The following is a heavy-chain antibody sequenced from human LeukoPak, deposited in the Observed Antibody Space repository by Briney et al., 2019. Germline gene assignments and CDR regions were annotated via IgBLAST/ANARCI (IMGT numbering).Heavy chain of an antibody. CDR3: ARHRGAVAANYYYYYMDV. CDR1: GFTFSSYE. CDR2: IYHSGST. V-gene: IGHV4-38-2*01. J-gene: IGHJ6*03. Sequence: KSGGSLRLSCAASGFTFSSYEMNWVRQAPGKGLEWIGSIYHSGSTYYSPSLKSRVTISVDTSKNQFSLKLSSVTAADTAVYYCARHRGAVAANYYYYYMDVWGKGTTVTISS. D-gene: IGHD6-19*01.